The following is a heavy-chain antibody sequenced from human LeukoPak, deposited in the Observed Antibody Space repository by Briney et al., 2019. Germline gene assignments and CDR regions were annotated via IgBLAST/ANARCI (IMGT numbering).Heavy chain of an antibody. Sequence: GRSLRLSCAASGFTFSSYAMHWVRQAPGKGLEWVAVILYDGSNKYYADSVKGRFTISRDNSKNTLYLQMNSLRAEDTAVYYCAGGGITMVRGVLDYWGQGTLVTVSS. CDR2: ILYDGSNK. V-gene: IGHV3-30-3*01. CDR3: AGGGITMVRGVLDY. D-gene: IGHD3-10*01. J-gene: IGHJ4*02. CDR1: GFTFSSYA.